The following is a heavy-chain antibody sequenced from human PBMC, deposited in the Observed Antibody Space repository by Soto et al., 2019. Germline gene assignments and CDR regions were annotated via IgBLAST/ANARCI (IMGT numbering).Heavy chain of an antibody. CDR1: GVTFRIYA. Sequence: GASVKVSYKASGVTFRIYAISWVRQAPGQGLEWMGGIIPIFGTANYAQKFQGRVTITADESTSTAYMELSSLRSEDTAVYYCASTGDYENYWGQGTLVTVSS. CDR3: ASTGDYENY. D-gene: IGHD4-17*01. CDR2: IIPIFGTA. V-gene: IGHV1-69*13. J-gene: IGHJ4*02.